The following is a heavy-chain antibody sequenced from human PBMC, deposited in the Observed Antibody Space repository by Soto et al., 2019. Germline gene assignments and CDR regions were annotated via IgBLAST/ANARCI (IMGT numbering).Heavy chain of an antibody. V-gene: IGHV4-39*01. CDR2: INYSGST. Sequence: LSLTCTVSGGSISSTSYYWGWIRQPPGKGLEWIGSINYSGSTYYSPSLKSRVTISVDTSKNQFSLKLTSVTAADTAVYYCVRSGFGDLTNFDYWGQGTLVTVSS. CDR3: VRSGFGDLTNFDY. J-gene: IGHJ4*02. CDR1: GGSISSTSYY. D-gene: IGHD3-10*01.